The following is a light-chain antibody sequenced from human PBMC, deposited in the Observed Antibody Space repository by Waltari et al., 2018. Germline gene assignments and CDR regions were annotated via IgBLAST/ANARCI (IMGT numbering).Light chain of an antibody. Sequence: DIQMTQSPSSLSPSVGDRVTITCQASQDISNYLNWYQQKPGKAPKLLIYDASNLETGVPSRFSGSGSVTDFTFTISRLQPEDIATYYCQQYDDLPITFGQGTRLEIK. CDR1: QDISNY. CDR2: DAS. J-gene: IGKJ5*01. CDR3: QQYDDLPIT. V-gene: IGKV1-33*01.